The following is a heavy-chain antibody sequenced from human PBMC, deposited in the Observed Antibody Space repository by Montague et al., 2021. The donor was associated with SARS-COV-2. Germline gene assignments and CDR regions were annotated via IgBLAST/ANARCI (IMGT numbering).Heavy chain of an antibody. D-gene: IGHD4/OR15-4a*01. CDR2: INPDGDAT. CDR3: ARSNLHDYADY. Sequence: SLRLSCAASGFTFSTYWMYWIRQVPGRGLAWVSRINPDGDATTYADSVKGRLTISRDNSKNILYLQMNSLRGEDTAVYYCARSNLHDYADYWGRGNLVTVSS. CDR1: GFTFSTYW. J-gene: IGHJ4*02. V-gene: IGHV3-74*01.